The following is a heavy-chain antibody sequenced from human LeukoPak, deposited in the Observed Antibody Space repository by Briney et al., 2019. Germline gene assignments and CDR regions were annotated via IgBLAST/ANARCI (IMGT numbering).Heavy chain of an antibody. V-gene: IGHV3-11*04. D-gene: IGHD3-3*01. J-gene: IGHJ6*02. CDR2: ISSSGSTI. CDR1: GGSFSGYY. Sequence: LSLTCAVYGGSFSGYYWSWIRQPPGKGLEWVSYISSSGSTIYYADSVKGRFTISRDNAKNSLYLQMNSLRAEDTAVYYCAREYYDFWSGYYTAYYYGMDVWGQGTTVTVSS. CDR3: AREYYDFWSGYYTAYYYGMDV.